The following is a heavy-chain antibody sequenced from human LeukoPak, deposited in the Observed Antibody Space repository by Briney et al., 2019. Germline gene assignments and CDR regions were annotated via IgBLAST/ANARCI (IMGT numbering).Heavy chain of an antibody. D-gene: IGHD3-10*01. Sequence: GGSLRLSCAASGFTFSSYSMNWVRQAPGKGLEWVSYISSSSSTIYYADSVKGRFTISRDNAKNSLYLQMNSLRAEDTAVYYCASNVLLWFGDFDYWGQGTLVTVSS. CDR2: ISSSSSTI. CDR1: GFTFSSYS. CDR3: ASNVLLWFGDFDY. V-gene: IGHV3-48*04. J-gene: IGHJ4*02.